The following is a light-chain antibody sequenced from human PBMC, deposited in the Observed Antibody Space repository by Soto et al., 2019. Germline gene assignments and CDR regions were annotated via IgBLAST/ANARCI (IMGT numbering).Light chain of an antibody. CDR1: SSSIGGNP. CDR2: NNN. CDR3: AAWHDSLNGPV. V-gene: IGLV1-44*01. J-gene: IGLJ3*02. Sequence: QSVLTQPPSASGTPGQRVTISCSGSSSSIGGNPVNWYQQLPGTAPKLLIYNNNQRPSGVPDRFSGSKSGTSASLAISGLQPEDEADYYCAAWHDSLNGPVFGGGTKVTVL.